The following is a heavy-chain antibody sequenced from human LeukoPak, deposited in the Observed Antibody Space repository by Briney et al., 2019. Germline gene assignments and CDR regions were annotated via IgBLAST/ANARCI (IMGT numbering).Heavy chain of an antibody. J-gene: IGHJ4*02. Sequence: HTGGSLRLSCAASGFTFSSYWMSWVRQAPGKGLEWVANIKQDGSEKYYVDSVKGRFTISRDNAKNSLYLQMNSLRAEDTAVYYCARVYGSGSTYHFDYWGQGTLVTVSS. D-gene: IGHD3-10*01. CDR1: GFTFSSYW. V-gene: IGHV3-7*01. CDR2: IKQDGSEK. CDR3: ARVYGSGSTYHFDY.